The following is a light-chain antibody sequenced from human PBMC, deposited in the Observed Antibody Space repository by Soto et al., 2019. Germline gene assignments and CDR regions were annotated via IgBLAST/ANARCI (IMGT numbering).Light chain of an antibody. J-gene: IGKJ4*01. V-gene: IGKV1-27*01. CDR3: QKYNGAPLT. CDR2: DAS. CDR1: QGISIY. Sequence: DIQMTQSPSSLSASVGDRVTITCRASQGISIYLAWYQQKPGKVPKLLIYDASTFQSGVPSRFSGSGSGTDFTLTIRSLQPEDVGTYYCQKYNGAPLTFGGGTKVEIK.